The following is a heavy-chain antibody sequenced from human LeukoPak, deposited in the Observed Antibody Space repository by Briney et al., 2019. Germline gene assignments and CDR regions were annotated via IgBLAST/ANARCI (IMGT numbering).Heavy chain of an antibody. CDR2: IYHSGST. Sequence: GSLRLSCAASGFTFDDYGMSWVRQAPGKGLEWIGEIYHSGSTNYNPSLKSRVTISVDKSKNQFSLKLSSVTAADTAVYYCARAVLWFGESLDAFDIWGQGTMVTVSS. V-gene: IGHV4-4*02. D-gene: IGHD3-10*01. CDR1: GFTFDDYG. J-gene: IGHJ3*02. CDR3: ARAVLWFGESLDAFDI.